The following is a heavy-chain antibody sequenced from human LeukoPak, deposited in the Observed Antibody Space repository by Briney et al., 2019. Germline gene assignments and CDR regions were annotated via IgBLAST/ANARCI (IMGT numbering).Heavy chain of an antibody. CDR1: GGSISSGDYY. CDR2: IYHSGNT. V-gene: IGHV4-30-4*08. J-gene: IGHJ4*02. Sequence: SQTLSLTCTVSGGSISSGDYYWSWIRQPPGKGLEWIGYIYHSGNTYYNPSLKSRLTISVDTPRNQFSLKLRSVTAADTAVYYCARGGTRITIVGVVINDFDYWGRGTLVTVSS. CDR3: ARGGTRITIVGVVINDFDY. D-gene: IGHD3-3*01.